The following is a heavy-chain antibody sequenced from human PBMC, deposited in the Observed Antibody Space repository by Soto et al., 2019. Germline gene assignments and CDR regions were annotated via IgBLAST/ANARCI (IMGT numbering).Heavy chain of an antibody. Sequence: PGGSLRLSCVASGFTFSSYGMHWVRQAPGKGLEWVAIISYDGSNTYYADSVKGRFTISRDNSMNTLYLQMNSLRAEDTSVYYCAKEGGLSGSYYISSSYYFDYWGQGT. CDR3: AKEGGLSGSYYISSSYYFDY. V-gene: IGHV3-30*18. D-gene: IGHD1-26*01. CDR1: GFTFSSYG. J-gene: IGHJ4*02. CDR2: ISYDGSNT.